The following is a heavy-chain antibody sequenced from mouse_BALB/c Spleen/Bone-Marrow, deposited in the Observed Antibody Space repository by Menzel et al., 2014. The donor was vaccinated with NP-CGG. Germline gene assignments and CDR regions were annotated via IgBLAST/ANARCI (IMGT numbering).Heavy chain of an antibody. CDR1: VFNIKDTY. V-gene: IGHV14-3*02. CDR3: AFYYYGSSPFAY. D-gene: IGHD1-1*01. J-gene: IGHJ3*01. Sequence: EVQLQQSGAELVKPGASVKLSCTASVFNIKDTYMHWVKQRPEQGLEWIGRIDPANGNTKYDPKFQGKATITADTSSNTAYLQLSSLTSEDTAVYYCAFYYYGSSPFAYWGQGTLVTVSA. CDR2: IDPANGNT.